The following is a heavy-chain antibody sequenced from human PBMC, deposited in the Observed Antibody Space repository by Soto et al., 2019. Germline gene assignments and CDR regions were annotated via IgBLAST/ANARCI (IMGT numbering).Heavy chain of an antibody. J-gene: IGHJ4*02. D-gene: IGHD2-2*01. CDR2: ISGSGGST. Sequence: GGSLRLSCAASGFTFSSCAMSWVRQAPGKGLEWVSAISGSGGSTYYADSVKGRFTISRDNSKNTLYLQMNSLRAEDTAVYYCAKDLLRYCSSTSCRPNYFDYWGQGTLVTVSS. V-gene: IGHV3-23*01. CDR1: GFTFSSCA. CDR3: AKDLLRYCSSTSCRPNYFDY.